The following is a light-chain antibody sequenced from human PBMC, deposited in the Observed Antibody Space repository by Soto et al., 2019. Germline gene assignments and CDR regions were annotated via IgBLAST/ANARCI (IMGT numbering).Light chain of an antibody. Sequence: DIVMTQSPLSLPVTPGEPASISCRSSQSLLHSNGNNYLDWYLQKPGQSPQLLIYLASNRASGDPDRLSGSGTGTEFTLRIRREEAEDVGVYYCMQDRRTQITVGQRTRLEIK. CDR1: QSLLHSNGNNY. CDR3: MQDRRTQIT. J-gene: IGKJ5*01. CDR2: LAS. V-gene: IGKV2-28*01.